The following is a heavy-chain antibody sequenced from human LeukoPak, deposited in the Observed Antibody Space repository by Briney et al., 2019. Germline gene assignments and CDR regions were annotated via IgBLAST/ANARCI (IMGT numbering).Heavy chain of an antibody. D-gene: IGHD1-14*01. CDR2: ISYDGSNK. CDR3: ARNNLDYYYYYMDV. Sequence: PGRSLRLSCAASGFTFSSYGMHWVRQAPGKGLEWVAVISYDGSNKYYADSVKGRFTISRDNSKSTLYLQMNSLRAEDTAVYYCARNNLDYYYYYMDVWGKGTTVTVSS. CDR1: GFTFSSYG. V-gene: IGHV3-30*03. J-gene: IGHJ6*03.